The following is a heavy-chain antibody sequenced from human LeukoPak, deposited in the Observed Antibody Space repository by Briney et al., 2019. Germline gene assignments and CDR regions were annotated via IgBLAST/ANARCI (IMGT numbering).Heavy chain of an antibody. CDR3: ARPRWPTNTWYYFDL. D-gene: IGHD6-13*01. CDR2: ISQDGSNN. CDR1: GFPFSNYA. V-gene: IGHV3-30-3*01. Sequence: GGSLRLSCTTSGFPFSNYAMHWVRQAPGKGLEWVAVISQDGSNNYSADPLKGRFTISRDNSKNTLYLEMNSLRADDTAIYYCARPRWPTNTWYYFDLWGQGTLVTVSS. J-gene: IGHJ4*02.